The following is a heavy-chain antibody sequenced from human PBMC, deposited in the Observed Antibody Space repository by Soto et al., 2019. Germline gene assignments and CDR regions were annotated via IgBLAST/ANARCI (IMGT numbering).Heavy chain of an antibody. D-gene: IGHD6-13*01. V-gene: IGHV1-69*13. Sequence: VASVKVSCKASGGTFSSYAISWVRRAPGQGLEWMGGIIPIFGTANYAQKFQGRVTITADESTSTAYMELSSLRSEDTAVYYCVSPTSSAGAFDIWGQGTMVTVSS. CDR2: IIPIFGTA. CDR3: VSPTSSAGAFDI. J-gene: IGHJ3*02. CDR1: GGTFSSYA.